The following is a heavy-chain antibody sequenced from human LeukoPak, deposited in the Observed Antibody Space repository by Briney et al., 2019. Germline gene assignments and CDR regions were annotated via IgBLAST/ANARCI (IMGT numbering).Heavy chain of an antibody. CDR1: GFTFSSSD. Sequence: PGRSLRLSCAASGFTFSSSDMHWVRQAPGKGLEWVAVIWYDGNNKYYADSVKGRFTTSRDNSKNTLYLQMNSLRAEDTAVYYCARSTSSEYDIYHFDYWGQGTLVTVSS. CDR3: ARSTSSEYDIYHFDY. CDR2: IWYDGNNK. J-gene: IGHJ4*02. V-gene: IGHV3-33*08. D-gene: IGHD3-9*01.